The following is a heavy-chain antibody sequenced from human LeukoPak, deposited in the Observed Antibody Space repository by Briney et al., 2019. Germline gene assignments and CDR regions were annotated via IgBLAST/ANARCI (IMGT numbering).Heavy chain of an antibody. Sequence: GASVKVSCKASGFTFTSSAMQWVRQARGQRLEWIGWIVVGSGNTNYAQKFQERVTITRDMSTSTAYMELSSLRSEDTAVYYCAAGALIAVAGTRYYYGMDVWGQGTTVTVSS. CDR3: AAGALIAVAGTRYYYGMDV. J-gene: IGHJ6*02. CDR1: GFTFTSSA. V-gene: IGHV1-58*02. CDR2: IVVGSGNT. D-gene: IGHD6-19*01.